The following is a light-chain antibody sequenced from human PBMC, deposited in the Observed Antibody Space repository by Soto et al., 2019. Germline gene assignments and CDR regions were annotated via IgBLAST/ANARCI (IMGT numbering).Light chain of an antibody. J-gene: IGLJ3*02. V-gene: IGLV4-60*02. Sequence: QPVLTQSSSASASLGSSVKLTCTLSSGHSSYIIAWHQQQPGKAPRYLMKVEGSGSYNKGSGVPDRFSGSSSGADRYLTISNLQFEDEADYYCETWDSNTHRWVFGGGTKLTVL. CDR2: VEGSGSY. CDR3: ETWDSNTHRWV. CDR1: SGHSSYI.